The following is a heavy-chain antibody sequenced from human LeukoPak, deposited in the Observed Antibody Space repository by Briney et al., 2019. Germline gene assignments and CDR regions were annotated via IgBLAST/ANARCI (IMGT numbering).Heavy chain of an antibody. D-gene: IGHD6-19*01. V-gene: IGHV3-66*01. CDR2: ISSDGNT. CDR3: ARGQEQFSSPWQWGPRRKNFYYYGMDV. Sequence: GGSLRLSCASSRFTVSSSSMTWVRRATGKVQEMVSVISSDGNTYYAASVKGSFTISRDNSSNTLAAQMPGLRADDTAVHYWARGQEQFSSPWQWGPRRKNFYYYGMDVWGQGTTVTVSS. J-gene: IGHJ6*02. CDR1: RFTVSSSS.